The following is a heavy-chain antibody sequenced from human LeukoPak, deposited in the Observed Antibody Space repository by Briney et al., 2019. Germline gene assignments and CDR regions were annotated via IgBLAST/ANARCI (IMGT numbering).Heavy chain of an antibody. V-gene: IGHV3-48*01. J-gene: IGHJ6*03. CDR2: ISSSSSTI. Sequence: PGGSLRPSCAASGFIFSTYSMNWVRQAPGKGLEWVSYISSSSSTIYYADSVKGRFTISRDNAENSLYLQMNSLGAEDTAVYYCARDDHYNYYYMDVWGKGTTVTVSS. CDR1: GFIFSTYS. CDR3: ARDDHYNYYYMDV.